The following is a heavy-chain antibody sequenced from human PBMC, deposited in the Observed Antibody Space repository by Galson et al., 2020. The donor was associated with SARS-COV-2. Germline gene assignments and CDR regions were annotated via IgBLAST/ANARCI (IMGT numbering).Heavy chain of an antibody. CDR3: ARGFDY. CDR1: GGSISSYY. CDR2: IYYSGST. V-gene: IGHV4-59*01. Sequence: ASETLSLTCTVSGGSISSYYWSWIRQPPGKGLEWIGYIYYSGSTNYNPSLESRVTISVDTSKNQFSLKLSSVTAADTAVYYCARGFDYWGQGTLVTVSS. J-gene: IGHJ4*02.